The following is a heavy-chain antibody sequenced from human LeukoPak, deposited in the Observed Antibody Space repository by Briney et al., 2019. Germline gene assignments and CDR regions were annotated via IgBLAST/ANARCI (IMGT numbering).Heavy chain of an antibody. J-gene: IGHJ4*02. CDR3: ARGLGGFDY. CDR1: GFTFSSYA. D-gene: IGHD3-16*01. Sequence: PGGSLRLSYAASGFTFSSYAMNWVRQAPGKGLEWVAVISYDGSNKYYADSVKGRFTISRDNSKNTLYLQMNSLRAEDTAVYYCARGLGGFDYWGQGTLVTVSS. CDR2: ISYDGSNK. V-gene: IGHV3-30-3*01.